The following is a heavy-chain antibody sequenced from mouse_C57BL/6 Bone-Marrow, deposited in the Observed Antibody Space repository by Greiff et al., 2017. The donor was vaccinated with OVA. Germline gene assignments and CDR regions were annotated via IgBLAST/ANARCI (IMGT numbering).Heavy chain of an antibody. CDR3: ARSEYYGSRGYIDV. CDR2: IYPGDGDP. Sequence: VQLVESGPELVKPGASVKISCKASGYAFSSSWMNWVKQRPGKGLEWIGRIYPGDGDPNYNGKFKGKATLTADKSSSTADMQLSSLTSEDAAVYCSARSEYYGSRGYIDVWGTGTTVTVSS. CDR1: GYAFSSSW. V-gene: IGHV1-82*01. J-gene: IGHJ1*03. D-gene: IGHD1-1*01.